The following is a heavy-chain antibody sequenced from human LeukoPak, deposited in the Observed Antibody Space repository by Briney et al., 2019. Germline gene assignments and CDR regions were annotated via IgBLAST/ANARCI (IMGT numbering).Heavy chain of an antibody. J-gene: IGHJ4*01. CDR2: IHQHGSKQ. D-gene: IGHD2-2*01. V-gene: IGHV3-7*03. CDR3: AGIGHDLYQTFDF. Sequence: PGGSLRLSCTTSGFNFRAYWMGGVRQAPGKGLEWVANIHQHGSKQNYLDSVKGRFTISRDNAKSSIYLQMSSLRAEDTAIYYCAGIGHDLYQTFDFGGNGKLISVSS. CDR1: GFNFRAYW.